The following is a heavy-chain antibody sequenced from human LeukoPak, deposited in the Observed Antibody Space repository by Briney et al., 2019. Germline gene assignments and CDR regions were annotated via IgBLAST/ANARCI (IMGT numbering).Heavy chain of an antibody. J-gene: IGHJ4*02. Sequence: PGGSLRLSCAASGFTFSSYTMSWVRQAPGKGLEWVSGISWNSGSIGYADSVKGRFTISRDNAKNSLYLQMNSLRAEDTALYYCAKDTDDFWSGAFDYWGQGTLVTVSS. V-gene: IGHV3-9*01. CDR3: AKDTDDFWSGAFDY. CDR1: GFTFSSYT. CDR2: ISWNSGSI. D-gene: IGHD3-3*01.